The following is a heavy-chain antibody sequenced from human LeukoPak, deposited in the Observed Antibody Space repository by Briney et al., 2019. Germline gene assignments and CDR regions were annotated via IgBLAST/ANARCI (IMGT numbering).Heavy chain of an antibody. V-gene: IGHV1-3*01. CDR1: GYTFTSYA. J-gene: IGHJ4*02. CDR2: INAGNGNT. Sequence: ASVKVSCKASGYTFTSYAMHWVRQAPGQRLEWMGWINAGNGNTRYSQKFQGRVTITRDTSASTAYMELSSLRSEDTAVYYCARVGGSGSYYNFDYWGQGTLVTVSS. CDR3: ARVGGSGSYYNFDY. D-gene: IGHD3-10*01.